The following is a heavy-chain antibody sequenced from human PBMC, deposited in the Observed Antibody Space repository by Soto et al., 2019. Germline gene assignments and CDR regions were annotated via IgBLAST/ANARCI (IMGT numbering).Heavy chain of an antibody. J-gene: IGHJ4*02. CDR2: IYYSGST. CDR3: ARAYSGSDAYFDY. V-gene: IGHV4-31*03. Sequence: SETLSLTCTVSGGSISSGGYYWSWIRQHPGKGLEWIGYIYYSGSTYYNPSLKSRVTISVDTSKNQFSLKLSSVTAADTAVYYCARAYSGSDAYFDYWGQGTLVTAPQ. D-gene: IGHD5-12*01. CDR1: GGSISSGGYY.